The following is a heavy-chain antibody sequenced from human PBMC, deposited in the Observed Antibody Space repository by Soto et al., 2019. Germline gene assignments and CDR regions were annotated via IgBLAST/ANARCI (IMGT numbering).Heavy chain of an antibody. Sequence: VGSLRLSCAASGFTFSSYAMSWVRQAPGKGLEWVSAISGSGGSTYYADSVKGRFTISRDNSKNTLYLQMNSLRAEDTAVYYCAKVRTYYYDSSGLDAFDIWGQGTMVTVSS. V-gene: IGHV3-23*01. J-gene: IGHJ3*02. D-gene: IGHD3-22*01. CDR3: AKVRTYYYDSSGLDAFDI. CDR1: GFTFSSYA. CDR2: ISGSGGST.